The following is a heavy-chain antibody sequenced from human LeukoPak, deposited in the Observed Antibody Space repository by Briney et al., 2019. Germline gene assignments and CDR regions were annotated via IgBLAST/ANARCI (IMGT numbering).Heavy chain of an antibody. CDR2: IGPTGTDR. V-gene: IGHV3-21*01. Sequence: PGGSPRLSCAASGFTFSSWGFNWVRQAPGKGLEWVSSIGPTGTDRYYADSVRGRFTISRDNAKNSMYLQMDSLRDEDTAVYYCATETIGRHYDYWGQGTLLTVSS. D-gene: IGHD1-14*01. J-gene: IGHJ4*02. CDR3: ATETIGRHYDY. CDR1: GFTFSSWG.